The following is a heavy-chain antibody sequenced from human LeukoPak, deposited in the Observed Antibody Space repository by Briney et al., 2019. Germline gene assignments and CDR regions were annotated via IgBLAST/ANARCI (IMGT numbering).Heavy chain of an antibody. CDR2: INHSGST. Sequence: SETLSLTCTVSGGSISSGGYYWSWIRQHPGKGLEWIGEINHSGSTNYNPSLKSRVTISVDTSKNQFSLKLSSVTAADTAVYYCARLLEAAGTSDYWGQGTLVTVSS. J-gene: IGHJ4*02. CDR1: GGSISSGGYY. CDR3: ARLLEAAGTSDY. D-gene: IGHD6-13*01. V-gene: IGHV4-39*07.